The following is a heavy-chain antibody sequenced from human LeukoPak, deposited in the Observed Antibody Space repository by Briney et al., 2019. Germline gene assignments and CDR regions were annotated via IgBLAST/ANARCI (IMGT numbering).Heavy chain of an antibody. CDR2: IYSGGST. J-gene: IGHJ4*02. V-gene: IGHV3-53*01. CDR1: GFTVSSNY. Sequence: GGSLRLSCAASGFTVSSNYMNWVRQAPGKGLEWVSVIYSGGSTFYADSVKGRFTISRDNSNNTLYLQMNSLRAEDTAVYYCARDYCSGGTCYKGYWGQGTLVTVSS. CDR3: ARDYCSGGTCYKGY. D-gene: IGHD2-15*01.